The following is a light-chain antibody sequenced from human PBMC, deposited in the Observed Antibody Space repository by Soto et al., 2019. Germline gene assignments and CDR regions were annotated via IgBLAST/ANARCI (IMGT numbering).Light chain of an antibody. J-gene: IGKJ5*01. CDR3: QQYGSSPT. V-gene: IGKV3-20*01. CDR2: GAS. Sequence: EVVLTQSPGTLSLSPGERATLSCRASQSVTNNYLAWYQQKPGQAPRRLIYGASSRATGIPDRFSGSGSGTDFTLTISRLEPEYFALYYCQQYGSSPTFGEGTRLEIK. CDR1: QSVTNNY.